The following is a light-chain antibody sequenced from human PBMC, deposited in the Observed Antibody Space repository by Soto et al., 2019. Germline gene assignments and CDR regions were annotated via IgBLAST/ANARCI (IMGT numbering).Light chain of an antibody. Sequence: DIVMTQSPLSLPVTPGEPASISCRSSQSLLNSNGNNYLDWYLQKPGQSPQLLISLCSNRALGVSDCVSWSGSGLFFTLKICNVEAEDVGVYYCLQALQPPLTFGGGTKVEMK. CDR2: LCS. V-gene: IGKV2-28*01. J-gene: IGKJ4*01. CDR3: LQALQPPLT. CDR1: QSLLNSNGNNY.